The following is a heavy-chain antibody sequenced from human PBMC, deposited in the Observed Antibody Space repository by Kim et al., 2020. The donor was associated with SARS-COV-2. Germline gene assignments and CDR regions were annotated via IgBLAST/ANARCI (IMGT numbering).Heavy chain of an antibody. CDR3: ARDQSRITIFGVVINYYYMDD. CDR1: GFTFSSYW. V-gene: IGHV3-7*01. Sequence: GGSLRLSCAASGFTFSSYWMSWVRQAPGKGLEWVANIKQDGSEKYYVDSVKGRFTISRDNAKNSLYLQMNSLRAEDTAVYYCARDQSRITIFGVVINYYYMDDWGKGATGTVSS. J-gene: IGHJ6*03. CDR2: IKQDGSEK. D-gene: IGHD3-3*01.